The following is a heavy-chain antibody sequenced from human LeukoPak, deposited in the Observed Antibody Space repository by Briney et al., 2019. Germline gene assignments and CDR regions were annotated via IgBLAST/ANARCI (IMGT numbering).Heavy chain of an antibody. CDR1: GGSFSGYY. CDR2: INHSGST. Sequence: PSETLSLTCAVYGGSFSGYYWSWIRQPPGKGPEWIGEINHSGSTNYNPSLKSRVTISVDTSKNQFSLKLSSVTAADTAVYYYARHIISQRNSGSRWVDYWGQGTLVTVSS. D-gene: IGHD1-26*01. J-gene: IGHJ4*02. V-gene: IGHV4-34*01. CDR3: ARHIISQRNSGSRWVDY.